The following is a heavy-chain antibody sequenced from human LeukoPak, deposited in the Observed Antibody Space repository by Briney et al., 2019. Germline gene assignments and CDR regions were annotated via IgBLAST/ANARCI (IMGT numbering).Heavy chain of an antibody. D-gene: IGHD3-3*01. V-gene: IGHV3-9*03. CDR2: ITWDGGNI. CDR3: AKGYTFHGVAHDSGYFDY. CDR1: GFTFGDYT. J-gene: IGHJ4*02. Sequence: PGGSLRLSCVTSGFTFGDYTMHWVRQVPGKSLEWLSGITWDGGNIAYADSVKGRFTISRDNAKSSLYLQMNSLRNEDMAFYFCAKGYTFHGVAHDSGYFDYWGQGTLVTVSS.